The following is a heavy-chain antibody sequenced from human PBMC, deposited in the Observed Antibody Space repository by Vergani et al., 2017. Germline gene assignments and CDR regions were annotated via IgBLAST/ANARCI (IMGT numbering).Heavy chain of an antibody. CDR1: GGSISSSSYY. CDR2: IYYSGST. D-gene: IGHD1-26*01. CDR3: ARQGGATHFDS. J-gene: IGHJ4*02. V-gene: IGHV4-39*01. Sequence: QLQLQESGPGLVKPSETLSLTCTVSGGSISSSSYYWGWIRQPPGKGLEWIGSIYYSGSTYYNPSLKSRVTISVDTSKNQFSLKLSSVTAADTAVYYCARQGGATHFDSWGQGTLVTVSS.